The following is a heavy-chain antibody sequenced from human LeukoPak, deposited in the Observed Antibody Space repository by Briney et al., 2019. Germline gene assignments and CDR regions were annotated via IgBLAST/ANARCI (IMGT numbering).Heavy chain of an antibody. Sequence: GGSLRLSCAASGFTFSSYWMHWVRQAPGKGLVWLSRINSDGSTTTYADSVRGRFIISRDNAKNTLYLQMNSLGAEDTAVYYCARVKVGVWGVFDTWGQGTMVTVSS. J-gene: IGHJ3*02. CDR2: INSDGSTT. V-gene: IGHV3-74*03. CDR1: GFTFSSYW. D-gene: IGHD1-26*01. CDR3: ARVKVGVWGVFDT.